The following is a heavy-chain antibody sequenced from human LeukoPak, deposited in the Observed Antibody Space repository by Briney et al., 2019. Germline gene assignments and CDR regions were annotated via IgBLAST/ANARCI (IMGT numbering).Heavy chain of an antibody. V-gene: IGHV4-59*08. CDR3: ARTYIDYLPL. J-gene: IGHJ4*02. CDR1: GDSISSYY. D-gene: IGHD4-11*01. Sequence: PSETLSLTCTVSGDSISSYYWSWIRQPPGKGLEWIGYIYYSGNTYYNPSLKSRVTISVDTSKNQFSLKLSSVTAADTAVYYCARTYIDYLPLWGQGTLVTVSS. CDR2: IYYSGNT.